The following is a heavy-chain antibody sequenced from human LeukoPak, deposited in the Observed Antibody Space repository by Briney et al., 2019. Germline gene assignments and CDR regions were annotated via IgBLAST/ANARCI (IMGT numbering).Heavy chain of an antibody. D-gene: IGHD5-12*01. V-gene: IGHV3-7*01. Sequence: GGSLRLSCVGSGFSLSGYWMSWVRQAPGKSLEWVARLHADGSEYSYVGSVKGRFTISGDNAKNSLYLQMNSLRVDDTAVYYCARGGYSFDYLGQGTLVTVSS. CDR2: LHADGSEY. CDR3: ARGGYSFDY. J-gene: IGHJ4*02. CDR1: GFSLSGYW.